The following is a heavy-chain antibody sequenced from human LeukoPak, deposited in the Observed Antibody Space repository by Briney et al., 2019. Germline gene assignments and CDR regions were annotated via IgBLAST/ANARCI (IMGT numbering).Heavy chain of an antibody. CDR1: GYTFTSYY. D-gene: IGHD4-11*01. J-gene: IGHJ5*02. Sequence: GASVKVSCKASGYTFTSYYMHWVRQAPGQGLEWMGIINPSGGSTSYAQKFQGRVTMTRDTSTSTVYMELSSLRSEDTAVYYCARLDYSNYKAREQYNWFDPWGQGTLVIVSS. V-gene: IGHV1-46*01. CDR3: ARLDYSNYKAREQYNWFDP. CDR2: INPSGGST.